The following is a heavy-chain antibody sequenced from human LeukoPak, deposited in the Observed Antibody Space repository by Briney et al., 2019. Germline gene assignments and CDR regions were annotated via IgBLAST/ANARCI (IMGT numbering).Heavy chain of an antibody. V-gene: IGHV1-69*13. D-gene: IGHD3-22*01. Sequence: SVKVSCKASGGTFSSYAISWVRQAPGQGLEWMGGIIPIFGTANYAQKFQGRVTITADESTSTAYMELSSLRSEDTAVYYCATTYYYDSTTPYYYYGMDVWGQGTTVTVSS. CDR2: IIPIFGTA. J-gene: IGHJ6*02. CDR1: GGTFSSYA. CDR3: ATTYYYDSTTPYYYYGMDV.